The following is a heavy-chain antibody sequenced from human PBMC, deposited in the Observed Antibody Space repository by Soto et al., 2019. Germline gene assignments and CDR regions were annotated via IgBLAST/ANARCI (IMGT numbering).Heavy chain of an antibody. CDR3: AKGSTRWLESLLHY. J-gene: IGHJ4*02. CDR1: GCTFNIFG. CDR2: ISNDGTNK. V-gene: IGHV3-30*18. D-gene: IGHD5-12*01. Sequence: GGSLRLSCAASGCTFNIFGMHWVRQAPGKGLEWVALISNDGTNKYYADSVRGRFTISRDSSKNTVFLQMDSLRADDTAVYYCAKGSTRWLESLLHYWGQGTLVTVSS.